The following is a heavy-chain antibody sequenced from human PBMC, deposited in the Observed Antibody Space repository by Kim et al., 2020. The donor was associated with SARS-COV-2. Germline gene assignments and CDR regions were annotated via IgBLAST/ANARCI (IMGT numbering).Heavy chain of an antibody. Sequence: STIYYADSVKGRFTISRDNAKNSLYLQMNSLRDEDTAVYYCARVFYGFDYWGQGTLVTVSS. CDR3: ARVFYGFDY. D-gene: IGHD3-10*01. V-gene: IGHV3-48*02. CDR2: STI. J-gene: IGHJ4*02.